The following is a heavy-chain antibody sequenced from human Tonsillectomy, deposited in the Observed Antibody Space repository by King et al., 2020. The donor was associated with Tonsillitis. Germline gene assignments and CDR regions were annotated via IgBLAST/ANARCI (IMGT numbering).Heavy chain of an antibody. CDR1: GFTFKTYG. CDR2: IGEVGGVI. D-gene: IGHD7-27*01. Sequence: VQLVESGGGVVQPGGSLRLSCAAPGFTFKTYGSHGGGAAPGRGLGWGAFIGEVGGVIYYTDSVKGGFTTSRDNSKNTVYLQMTSLRAEDTAIYYCAKDRHIPWGRFFDYWGQGTLVTVSS. V-gene: IGHV3-30*02. J-gene: IGHJ4*02. CDR3: AKDRHIPWGRFFDY.